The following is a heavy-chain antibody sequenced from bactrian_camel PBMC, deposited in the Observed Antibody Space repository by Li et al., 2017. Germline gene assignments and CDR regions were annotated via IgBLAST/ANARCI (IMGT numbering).Heavy chain of an antibody. J-gene: IGHJ4*01. CDR2: IDSRSRT. D-gene: IGHD4*01. V-gene: IGHV3S55*01. CDR3: AADLRFCRDIRSPTY. CDR1: AYTYSSNS. Sequence: VQLVESGGDSVQAGGSLKLSCAASAYTYSSNSMGWFRQAPGKEREAVAAIDSRSRTYYVDSVKGRFIISRTNDNQTLGLQMNNLKPEDTAMYYCAADLRFCRDIRSPTYWGQGTQVTVS.